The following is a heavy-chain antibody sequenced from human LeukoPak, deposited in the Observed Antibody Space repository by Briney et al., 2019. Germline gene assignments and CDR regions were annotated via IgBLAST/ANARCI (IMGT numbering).Heavy chain of an antibody. D-gene: IGHD6-13*01. CDR1: GFTFSSYA. V-gene: IGHV3-30-3*01. J-gene: IGHJ4*02. Sequence: GGSLRLSCAASGFTFSSYAMHWVRQAPGKGLEWVAVISYDGSNRYYADSVKGRFTISRDNSKNTLYLQMNSLRAEDTAVYYCARVRIAAAGRGYFDFWGQGTLVTVSS. CDR2: ISYDGSNR. CDR3: ARVRIAAAGRGYFDF.